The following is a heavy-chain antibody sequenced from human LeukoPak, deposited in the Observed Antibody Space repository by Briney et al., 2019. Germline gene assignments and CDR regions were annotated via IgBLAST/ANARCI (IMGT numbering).Heavy chain of an antibody. CDR3: ARRLISATIDS. Sequence: SETLSLTCTVSGGSMSNNRYYWAWIRPPPGAGLEWIGSILYSGTTFYNPSLKTRLTISVDTSKNQSSLRLNSMTAADTAVYYCARRLISATIDSWGKGILVTVSS. J-gene: IGHJ4*02. D-gene: IGHD2-15*01. CDR1: GGSMSNNRYY. V-gene: IGHV4-39*01. CDR2: ILYSGTT.